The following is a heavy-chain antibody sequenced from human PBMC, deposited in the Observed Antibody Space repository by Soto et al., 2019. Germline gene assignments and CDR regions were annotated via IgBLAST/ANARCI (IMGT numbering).Heavy chain of an antibody. Sequence: PSQTRSLTCAISWDSVSSKSTAWNWIRQSPSRGLEWLGRTYYRSKWYNDYAVSVRSRITINSDTSENQFSLQLNSVTPEDTAVYYCARGWGYFDYWGRGSLVTVSS. CDR3: ARGWGYFDY. V-gene: IGHV6-1*01. CDR2: TYYRSKWYN. CDR1: WDSVSSKSTA. D-gene: IGHD1-26*01. J-gene: IGHJ4*02.